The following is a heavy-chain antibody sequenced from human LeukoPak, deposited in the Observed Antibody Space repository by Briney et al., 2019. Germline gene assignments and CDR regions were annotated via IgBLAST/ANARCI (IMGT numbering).Heavy chain of an antibody. CDR1: GFTFSSYG. J-gene: IGHJ4*02. V-gene: IGHV3-30*03. CDR2: ISYGGSNK. CDR3: ATTMVQGVIGLSALDY. Sequence: GGSLRLSCAASGFTFSSYGMHWVRQAPGKGLEWVAVISYGGSNKYYADSVKGRFTISRDNSKNTLYLQMNSLRAEDTAVYYCATTMVQGVIGLSALDYWGQGTLVTVSS. D-gene: IGHD3-10*01.